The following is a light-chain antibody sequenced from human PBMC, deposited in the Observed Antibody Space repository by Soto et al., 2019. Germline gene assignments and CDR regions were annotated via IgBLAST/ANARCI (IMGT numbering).Light chain of an antibody. Sequence: EIMLTQSPGTLSLSPGDRATLSCRASQSVSGSYLAWYQQKPGQAPRLLIYDASNRATGIPARFSGSGSGTDFTLTISSLEPEDFAVYYCQQRSNWPRTFGQGTKVDIK. J-gene: IGKJ1*01. CDR1: QSVSGSY. CDR3: QQRSNWPRT. V-gene: IGKV3-11*01. CDR2: DAS.